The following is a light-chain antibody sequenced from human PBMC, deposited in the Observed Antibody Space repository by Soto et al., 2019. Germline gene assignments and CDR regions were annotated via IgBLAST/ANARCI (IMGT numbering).Light chain of an antibody. CDR1: SSDVGAYSF. V-gene: IGLV2-14*01. CDR2: EVT. CDR3: SSYTSTNTPYV. Sequence: QSVLTQPVSVSGSPGQSITISCTGSSSDVGAYSFVSWYQHRPGKAPKLILYEVTTRPSGISSRFSGSKSGNTASLTISGLQADDEAYYYCSSYTSTNTPYVFGTGTKLTVL. J-gene: IGLJ1*01.